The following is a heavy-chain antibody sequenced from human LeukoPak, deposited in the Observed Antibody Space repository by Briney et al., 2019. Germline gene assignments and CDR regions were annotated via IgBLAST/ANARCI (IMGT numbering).Heavy chain of an antibody. V-gene: IGHV1-69*05. CDR2: IIPIFGTA. Sequence: SVKVSCKASRGTFSSYAISWVRQAPGQGLEWMGGIIPIFGTANYAQKFQGRVTITTDESTSTAYMELSSLRSEDTAVYYCAREGHCSSTSCYPAFDIWGQGTMVTVSS. D-gene: IGHD2-2*01. J-gene: IGHJ3*02. CDR1: RGTFSSYA. CDR3: AREGHCSSTSCYPAFDI.